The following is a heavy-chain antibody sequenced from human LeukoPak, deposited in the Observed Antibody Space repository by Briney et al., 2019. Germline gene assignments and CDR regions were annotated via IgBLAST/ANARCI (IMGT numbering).Heavy chain of an antibody. CDR3: ARRLGVVAEYYFDY. D-gene: IGHD2-15*01. CDR2: INAGNGNT. J-gene: IGHJ4*02. CDR1: GYTLTELS. Sequence: ASVKVSCKVSGYTLTELSMHWVRQAPGKGLEWMGWINAGNGNTKYSQKFQGRVTITRDTSASTAYMELSSLRSEDTAVYYCARRLGVVAEYYFDYWGQGTLVTVSS. V-gene: IGHV1-3*01.